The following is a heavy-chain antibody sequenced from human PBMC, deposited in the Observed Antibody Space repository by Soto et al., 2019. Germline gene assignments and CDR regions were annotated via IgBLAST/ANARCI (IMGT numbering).Heavy chain of an antibody. J-gene: IGHJ6*02. Sequence: GALRLSCVGSGFTFRIYTMYWVRPAPGKGLEWVSGIRGFSPYTFYADSVKGRFTISRDNAKNSLYLQMNSLRAEDTAVYYCARDRGYDAHDYYYNAMDVWGQGTTVTVSS. CDR2: IRGFSPYT. CDR1: GFTFRIYT. V-gene: IGHV3-21*01. CDR3: ARDRGYDAHDYYYNAMDV. D-gene: IGHD2-15*01.